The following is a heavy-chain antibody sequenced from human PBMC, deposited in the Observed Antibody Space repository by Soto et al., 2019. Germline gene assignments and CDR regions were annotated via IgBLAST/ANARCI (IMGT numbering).Heavy chain of an antibody. D-gene: IGHD3-3*01. CDR2: IIPIFGTA. Sequence: QVQLVQSGAEVKKPGSSVKVSCKASGGTFSSYAISWVRQAPGQGLEWMGGIIPIFGTANYAQKFQGRVTITADESTCTAYMELSRLRSEDTAVYYCAASYYDCWSGYSNWFDPWGQGTLVTVSS. CDR1: GGTFSSYA. J-gene: IGHJ5*02. V-gene: IGHV1-69*01. CDR3: AASYYDCWSGYSNWFDP.